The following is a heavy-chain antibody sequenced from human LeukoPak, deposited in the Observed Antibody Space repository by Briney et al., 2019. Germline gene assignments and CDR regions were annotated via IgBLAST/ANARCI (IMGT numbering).Heavy chain of an antibody. CDR1: GYTFTGYY. Sequence: GASVKVSCKASGYTFTGYYMHWVRQAPGQGLEWMGWINPNSGGTNYAQKFQGRVTMTRDTSISTAYMELSRLRSDDTAVYYCARDHCSGGSSYYYFDYWGQGTLVTVSS. J-gene: IGHJ4*02. D-gene: IGHD2-15*01. CDR2: INPNSGGT. CDR3: ARDHCSGGSSYYYFDY. V-gene: IGHV1-2*02.